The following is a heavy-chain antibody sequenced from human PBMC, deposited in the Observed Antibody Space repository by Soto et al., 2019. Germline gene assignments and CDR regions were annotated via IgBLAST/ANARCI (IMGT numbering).Heavy chain of an antibody. Sequence: SETLSLTCAVYGGSFSGYYWSWIRQPPGKGLEWIGEINHSGSTNYNPSLKSRVTISVDTSKNQFSLKLSSVTAADTAVYYCARGVDFWSGSGQWGQGTLVTVSS. J-gene: IGHJ4*02. V-gene: IGHV4-34*01. CDR3: ARGVDFWSGSGQ. D-gene: IGHD3-3*01. CDR2: INHSGST. CDR1: GGSFSGYY.